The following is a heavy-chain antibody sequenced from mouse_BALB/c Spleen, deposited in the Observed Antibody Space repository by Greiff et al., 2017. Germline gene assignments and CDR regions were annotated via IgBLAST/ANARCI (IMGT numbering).Heavy chain of an antibody. J-gene: IGHJ4*01. CDR3: ARSGLYYGSGYYAMDY. CDR1: GFTFSSFG. V-gene: IGHV5-17*02. Sequence: EVQGVESGGGLVQPGGSRKLSCAASGFTFSSFGMHWVRQAPEKGLEWVAYISSGSSTIYYADTVKGRFTISRDNPKNTLFLQMTSLRSEDTAMYYCARSGLYYGSGYYAMDYWGQGTSVTVSS. D-gene: IGHD2-2*01. CDR2: ISSGSSTI.